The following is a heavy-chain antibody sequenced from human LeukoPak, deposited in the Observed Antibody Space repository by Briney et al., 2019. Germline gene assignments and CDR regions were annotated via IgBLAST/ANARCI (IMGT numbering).Heavy chain of an antibody. CDR2: IYSGGTT. Sequence: PGGSLRLSCAASGFTVSSNHLSWARQAPGKGLEWFSLIYSGGTTHYADSVKGRFTISRDNSKNTLYLQMNSLRAEDTAVYYCARDSVYKSVLDYWGQGTLVTVSS. CDR3: ARDSVYKSVLDY. CDR1: GFTVSSNH. D-gene: IGHD1-14*01. J-gene: IGHJ4*02. V-gene: IGHV3-53*01.